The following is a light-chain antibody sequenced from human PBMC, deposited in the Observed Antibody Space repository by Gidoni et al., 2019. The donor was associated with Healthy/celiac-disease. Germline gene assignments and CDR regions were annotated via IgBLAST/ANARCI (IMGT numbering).Light chain of an antibody. CDR1: QSVSSY. CDR3: QQRSNWPPALT. J-gene: IGKJ4*01. V-gene: IGKV3-11*01. CDR2: DAS. Sequence: EIVLTQSPATLSLSPGERATLSCRASQSVSSYLAWYQQKPGQAPRLLIYDASNRATGIPARFSGSGSGTEFNLTISSLEPEDVAGYYCQQRSNWPPALTCGGGTKVEIK.